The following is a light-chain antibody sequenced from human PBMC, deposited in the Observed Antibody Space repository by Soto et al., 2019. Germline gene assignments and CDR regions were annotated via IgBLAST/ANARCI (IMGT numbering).Light chain of an antibody. CDR1: SSNIGNNY. CDR3: GTWDSSLSAYV. J-gene: IGLJ1*01. CDR2: ENN. V-gene: IGLV1-51*02. Sequence: QSVLEQPPSVSAAPGQKVTISCSGSSSNIGNNYVSWYQQLPGTAPKLLIYENNKRPSGIPDRFSGSKSGTSATLGITGLQTGDEADYYCGTWDSSLSAYVFGTGTKVTVL.